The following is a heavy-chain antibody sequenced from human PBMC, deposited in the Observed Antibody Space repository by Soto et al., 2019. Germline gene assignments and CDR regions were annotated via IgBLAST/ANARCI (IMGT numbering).Heavy chain of an antibody. CDR2: ISGSGGST. CDR1: GFTFSSYA. D-gene: IGHD5-18*01. CDR3: AKGDSGYSYGPDEDPSY. J-gene: IGHJ4*02. V-gene: IGHV3-23*01. Sequence: PGGSLRLSCAASGFTFSSYAMSWVRQAPGKGLEWVSAISGSGGSTYYADSVKGRFTISRDNSKNTLYLQMNSLRAEDTAVYYCAKGDSGYSYGPDEDPSYWGQGTLVTVSS.